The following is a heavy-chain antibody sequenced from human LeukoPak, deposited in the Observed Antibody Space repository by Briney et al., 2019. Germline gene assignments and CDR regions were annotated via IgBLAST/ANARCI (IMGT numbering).Heavy chain of an antibody. J-gene: IGHJ4*02. CDR2: IWSDTTNK. Sequence: GGSLRLSCAASGFTFSSYAMHWVRQAPGRGLEWVAVIWSDTTNKYYADSVKGRFTISRDNSKNTLYLQMSSLRAEDTAMYYCARDRLTTVTTFHFDYWGQGTLVTVSS. V-gene: IGHV3-33*01. CDR1: GFTFSSYA. CDR3: ARDRLTTVTTFHFDY. D-gene: IGHD4-17*01.